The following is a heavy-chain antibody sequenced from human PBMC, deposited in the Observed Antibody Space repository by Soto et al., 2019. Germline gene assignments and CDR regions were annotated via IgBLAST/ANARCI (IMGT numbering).Heavy chain of an antibody. Sequence: SETLSLTCAVYGGSFSGYYWSWIRQPPGKGLEWIGEINHSGSTNYNPSLKSRVTISVDTSKNQFSLKLSSVTAADTAVYYCARGPYSDPWGQGTLVTVSS. D-gene: IGHD1-26*01. CDR2: INHSGST. CDR1: GGSFSGYY. J-gene: IGHJ5*02. V-gene: IGHV4-34*01. CDR3: ARGPYSDP.